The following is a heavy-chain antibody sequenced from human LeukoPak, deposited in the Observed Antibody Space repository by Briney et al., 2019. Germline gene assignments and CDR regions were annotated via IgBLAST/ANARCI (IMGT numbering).Heavy chain of an antibody. CDR1: GFTFNNYA. V-gene: IGHV3-23*01. D-gene: IGHD4-17*01. Sequence: GGSLRLSCAASGFTFNNYAMTWVRQAPGKGLEWVSGISEGVGNTYYADSVKGRFTISRDHSKNTLYLQMNSLRAEDTALYYCAKREKGTTGRFFDYWGQGTLVTVSS. CDR3: AKREKGTTGRFFDY. CDR2: ISEGVGNT. J-gene: IGHJ4*02.